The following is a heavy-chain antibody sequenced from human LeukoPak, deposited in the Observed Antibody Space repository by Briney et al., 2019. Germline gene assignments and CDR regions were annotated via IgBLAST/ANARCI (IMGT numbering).Heavy chain of an antibody. CDR1: GFTFSSYG. CDR2: ISGSGGST. V-gene: IGHV3-23*01. J-gene: IGHJ4*02. D-gene: IGHD3-10*01. Sequence: GGSLRLSCAASGFTFSSYGMSWVRQAPGKGLEWVSAISGSGGSTYYADSVKGRFTISRDNSKNTLFLQINSLRAEDTAVYYCAKGYYGSGSYGWFDYWGQGTLVTVSS. CDR3: AKGYYGSGSYGWFDY.